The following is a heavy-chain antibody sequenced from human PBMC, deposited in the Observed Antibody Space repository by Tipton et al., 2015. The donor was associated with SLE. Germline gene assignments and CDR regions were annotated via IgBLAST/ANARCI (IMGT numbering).Heavy chain of an antibody. CDR2: ISRGAGDSK. V-gene: IGHV3-48*03. Sequence: GSLRLSCTASGFEFSFYEMNWVRQAPGKGLEWVSHISRGAGDSKYYADFAKGRFTISRDNAKSSLFLQMNSLRAEDTGLYYCAREIYSGYGYFDSWGQGTLVTVSS. D-gene: IGHD5-12*01. J-gene: IGHJ4*02. CDR1: GFEFSFYE. CDR3: AREIYSGYGYFDS.